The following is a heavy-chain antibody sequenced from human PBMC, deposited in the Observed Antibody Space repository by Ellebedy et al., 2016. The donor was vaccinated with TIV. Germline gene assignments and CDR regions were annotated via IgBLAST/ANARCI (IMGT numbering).Heavy chain of an antibody. J-gene: IGHJ3*02. CDR1: GGSISSGGYY. CDR2: IYYSGST. V-gene: IGHV4-31*03. D-gene: IGHD3-10*01. CDR3: ARGESITMVRGVSHSDAFDI. Sequence: SETLSLXXTVSGGSISSGGYYWSWIRQHPGKGLEWIGYIYYSGSTYYNPSLKSRVTISVDTSKNQFSLKLSSVTAADTAVYYCARGESITMVRGVSHSDAFDIWGQGTMVTVSS.